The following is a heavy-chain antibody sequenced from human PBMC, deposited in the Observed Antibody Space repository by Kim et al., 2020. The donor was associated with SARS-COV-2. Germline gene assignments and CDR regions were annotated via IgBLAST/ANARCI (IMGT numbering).Heavy chain of an antibody. CDR3: ARSPAYSGSYGGGRGAFDI. J-gene: IGHJ3*02. V-gene: IGHV5-51*01. CDR2: IYPGDSDT. CDR1: GYSFTSYW. Sequence: GESLKISCKGSGYSFTSYWIGWVRQMPGKGLEWMGIIYPGDSDTRYSPSFQGQVTISADKSISTAYLQWSSLKASDTAMYYCARSPAYSGSYGGGRGAFDIWGQGTMVTVSS. D-gene: IGHD1-26*01.